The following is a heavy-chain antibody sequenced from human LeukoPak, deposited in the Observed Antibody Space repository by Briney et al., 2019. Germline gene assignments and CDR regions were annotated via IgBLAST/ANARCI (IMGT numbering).Heavy chain of an antibody. D-gene: IGHD3-10*01. CDR1: GDSFSTNSVA. V-gene: IGHV6-1*01. CDR2: TYYRSKWYN. J-gene: IGHJ4*02. CDR3: ARVRRSLFDY. Sequence: SQTLSLTCAISGDSFSTNSVAWSWIRQSPSRGLEWLGRTYYRSKWYNDYAESVKSRITINPDTSKNQFSLQLNSVTPEDTAVYYCARVRRSLFDYWGQGTPVTVSS.